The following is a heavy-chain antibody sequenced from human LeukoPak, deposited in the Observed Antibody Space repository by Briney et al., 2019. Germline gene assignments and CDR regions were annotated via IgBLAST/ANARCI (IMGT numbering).Heavy chain of an antibody. CDR1: GGSISSTDYY. Sequence: SETLSLTCTVSGGSISSTDYYWTWIRQPPGKGLEWIGYISHSGGTYYNSSLLSRVSISLDRSKNQFFLTLRSVTAADTAVYYCATSNDLINLFDWGQGTLVTVSS. D-gene: IGHD3-3*01. V-gene: IGHV4-30-2*01. CDR2: ISHSGGT. CDR3: ATSNDLINLFD. J-gene: IGHJ4*02.